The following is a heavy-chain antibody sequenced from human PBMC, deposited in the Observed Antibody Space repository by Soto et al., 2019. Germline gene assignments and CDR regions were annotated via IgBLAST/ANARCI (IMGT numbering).Heavy chain of an antibody. CDR1: EGTFLFHA. J-gene: IGHJ4*02. CDR3: ARRLVATMADLGY. V-gene: IGHV3-21*04. CDR2: ISDSTAYI. D-gene: IGHD5-12*01. Sequence: RHSYTASEGTFLFHAMTRVSKAPGRGLELVSSISDSTAYIYYAESVKGRFTISRDNVKNSLYLQIHSLRAEDTGIYYCARRLVATMADLGYWGQGTLGT.